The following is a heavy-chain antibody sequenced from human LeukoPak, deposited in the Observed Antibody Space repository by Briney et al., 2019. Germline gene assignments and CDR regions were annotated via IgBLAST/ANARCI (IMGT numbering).Heavy chain of an antibody. CDR2: IYSGGST. CDR3: AKEWTTVTTYN. CDR1: GFTVSSNY. D-gene: IGHD4-17*01. V-gene: IGHV3-53*01. J-gene: IGHJ4*02. Sequence: GGSLRLSCAASGFTVSSNYMSWVRQAPGKGLEWVSVIYSGGSTYYADSVKGRFTISRDNSKNTLYLQMNSLRAEDTAVYYCAKEWTTVTTYNWGQGTLVTVSS.